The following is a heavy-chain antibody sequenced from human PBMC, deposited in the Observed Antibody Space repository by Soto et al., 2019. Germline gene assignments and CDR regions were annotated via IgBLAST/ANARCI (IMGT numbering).Heavy chain of an antibody. Sequence: ASVKVSCKASGGTFSSYTISWVRQAPGQGLEWMGWISAYNGNTNYAQKLQGRVTMTTDTSTSTAYMELRSLRSDDTAVYYCARDLRDIVVVPAARPYYYYYMDVWGKGTTVTVSS. D-gene: IGHD2-2*01. J-gene: IGHJ6*03. CDR3: ARDLRDIVVVPAARPYYYYYMDV. V-gene: IGHV1-18*01. CDR1: GGTFSSYT. CDR2: ISAYNGNT.